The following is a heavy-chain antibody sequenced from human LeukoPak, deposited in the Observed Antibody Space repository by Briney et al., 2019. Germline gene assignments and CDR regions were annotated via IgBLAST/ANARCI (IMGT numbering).Heavy chain of an antibody. CDR2: IWYDGSNK. J-gene: IGHJ4*02. CDR1: GFTFSSYG. V-gene: IGHV3-33*01. D-gene: IGHD3-22*01. CDR3: AREIYDSSGYPYFG. Sequence: GSLRLSCAASGFTFSSYGMHWVRQAPGKGLEGVAVIWYDGSNKYYADSVKGRFTISRDNSKNTLYLQMNSLRAEDTAVYYCAREIYDSSGYPYFGWGQGTLVTVSS.